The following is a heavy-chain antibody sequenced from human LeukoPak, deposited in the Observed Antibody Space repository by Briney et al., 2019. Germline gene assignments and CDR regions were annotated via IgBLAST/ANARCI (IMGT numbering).Heavy chain of an antibody. D-gene: IGHD3-10*01. CDR1: GGSISSSSYY. Sequence: SETLSLTCTVSGGSISSSSYYWGWIRQPPGKGLEWIGEINHSGSTNYNPSLKSRVTISVDTSKNQFSLKLSSVTAADTAVYYCARDSRSTLLWFGELSPDYYYYGMDVWGQGTTVTVSS. V-gene: IGHV4-39*07. CDR3: ARDSRSTLLWFGELSPDYYYYGMDV. CDR2: INHSGST. J-gene: IGHJ6*02.